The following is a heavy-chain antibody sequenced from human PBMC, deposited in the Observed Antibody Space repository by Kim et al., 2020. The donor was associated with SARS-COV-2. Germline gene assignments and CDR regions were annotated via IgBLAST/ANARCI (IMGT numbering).Heavy chain of an antibody. V-gene: IGHV4-59*08. CDR3: ARTPSPYSSTWYYDI. CDR1: GGSISSYY. CDR2: LHYSGST. D-gene: IGHD6-13*01. Sequence: SETLSLTCTVSGGSISSYYWSWIRQPPGKGLEWIGYLHYSGSTDYNPSLKSRVTILVDTSKNQFSLKLSSVTAADTAVYYCARTPSPYSSTWYYDIWGQGTMFTVSS. J-gene: IGHJ3*02.